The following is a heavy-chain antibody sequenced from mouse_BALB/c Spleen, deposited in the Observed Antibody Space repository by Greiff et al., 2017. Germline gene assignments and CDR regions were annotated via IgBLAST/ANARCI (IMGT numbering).Heavy chain of an antibody. CDR1: GYSFTSYW. J-gene: IGHJ4*01. CDR3: TSSIYYDYDEGAMDY. D-gene: IGHD2-4*01. CDR2: IYPGNSDT. Sequence: VHVKQSGTVLARPGASVKMSCKASGYSFTSYWMHWVKQRPGQGLEWIGAIYPGNSDTSYNQKFKGKAKLTAVTSASTAYMELSSLTNEDSAVYYCTSSIYYDYDEGAMDYWGQGTSVTVSS. V-gene: IGHV1-5*01.